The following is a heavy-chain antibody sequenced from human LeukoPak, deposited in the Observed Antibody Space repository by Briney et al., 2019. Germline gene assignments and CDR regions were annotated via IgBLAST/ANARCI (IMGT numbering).Heavy chain of an antibody. CDR3: ARMNYVSTGWGAPFDY. V-gene: IGHV3-48*04. CDR2: IRSSGTTT. CDR1: GFTFTTYS. D-gene: IGHD1-7*01. Sequence: GGSLRLSFAASGFTFTTYSMNWVRQAPGRGLEWLSYIRSSGTTTYYADSVKGRFTISRDNAKNLLFLQMNSLRAEDTAVYYCARMNYVSTGWGAPFDYWGQGTLVTVSS. J-gene: IGHJ4*02.